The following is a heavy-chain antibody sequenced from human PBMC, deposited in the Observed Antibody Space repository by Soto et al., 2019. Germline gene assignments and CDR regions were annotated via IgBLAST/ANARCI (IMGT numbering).Heavy chain of an antibody. CDR2: ISGTDFKK. CDR1: GFIFENFG. CDR3: AKNQGVELVPLATVDWFDP. J-gene: IGHJ5*02. D-gene: IGHD1-26*01. Sequence: GGSLRLSCAASGFIFENFGMSWVRQAPGKGLEWISSISGTDFKKYYADSVKGRFTISRDNSKSTVYLELNNLSAEDTAVYHCAKNQGVELVPLATVDWFDPWGQGSVVTVSS. V-gene: IGHV3-23*01.